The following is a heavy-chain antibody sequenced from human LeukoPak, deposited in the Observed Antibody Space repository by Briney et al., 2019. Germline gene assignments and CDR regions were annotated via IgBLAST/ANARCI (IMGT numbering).Heavy chain of an antibody. D-gene: IGHD6-19*01. CDR1: GYTFKSYL. CDR3: ARDSSGWQYYFDY. V-gene: IGHV1-3*01. CDR2: INPGTGET. Sequence: ASVKVSCKASGYTFKSYLMHWVRQAPGQSLEWMGWINPGTGETKYSQTFQGRVTIISDTSASTAYMELSSLRLEDTAVYYCARDSSGWQYYFDYWGQGTLVTVSS. J-gene: IGHJ4*02.